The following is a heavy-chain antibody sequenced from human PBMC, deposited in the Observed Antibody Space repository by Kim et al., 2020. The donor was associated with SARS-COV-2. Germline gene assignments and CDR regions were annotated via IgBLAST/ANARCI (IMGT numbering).Heavy chain of an antibody. V-gene: IGHV3-23*01. Sequence: GGSLRLSCAASGFIFSNYAMTWVRQAPGKGLEWVSAISSSGGTTYYADSVKGRYTISRDNSKSRMYLQMNSLRAEDTAVYYCAKWGESIRYGAGDYWGQGTQVTVSS. CDR3: AKWGESIRYGAGDY. D-gene: IGHD4-17*01. J-gene: IGHJ4*02. CDR2: ISSSGGTT. CDR1: GFIFSNYA.